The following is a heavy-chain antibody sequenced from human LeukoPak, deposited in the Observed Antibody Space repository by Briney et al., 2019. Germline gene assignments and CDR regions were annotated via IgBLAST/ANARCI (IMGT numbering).Heavy chain of an antibody. J-gene: IGHJ4*02. CDR1: GGTFSSYA. Sequence: SVKVSCKASGGTFSSYAISWVRQAPGQGLEWMGGIIPIFGTANYAQKFQGRVTITADKSTSTAYMELSSLRSEDTAVYYCASIYYGSGSYYNGNDYWGQGTLVTVSS. D-gene: IGHD3-10*01. V-gene: IGHV1-69*06. CDR3: ASIYYGSGSYYNGNDY. CDR2: IIPIFGTA.